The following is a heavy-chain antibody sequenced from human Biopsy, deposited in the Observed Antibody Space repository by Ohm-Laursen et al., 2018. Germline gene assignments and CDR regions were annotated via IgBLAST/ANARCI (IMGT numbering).Heavy chain of an antibody. CDR2: ISHTGYT. CDR3: ARGSNEYGGLYFPH. V-gene: IGHV4-59*11. Sequence: GTLSLTFTVSGGSFTGHYWTWIRQPPGKRLEWIGHISHTGYTSYKSSLKSRVTISLDTSRKHFSLRLTSLAAADTAVYYCARGSNEYGGLYFPHWGQGTLVTVSS. CDR1: GGSFTGHY. D-gene: IGHD4-23*01. J-gene: IGHJ1*01.